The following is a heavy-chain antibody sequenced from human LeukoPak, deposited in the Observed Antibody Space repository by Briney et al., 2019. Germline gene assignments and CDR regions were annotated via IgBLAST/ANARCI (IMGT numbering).Heavy chain of an antibody. J-gene: IGHJ4*02. CDR3: ARERDSSPYFDY. Sequence: SVKVSCKASGGTFSSYAISWVRQAPGQGLEWMGGIIPIFGTANYAQKSQGRVTITTDESTSTAYMELSSLRSEDTAVYYCARERDSSPYFDYWGQGTLVTVSS. CDR1: GGTFSSYA. V-gene: IGHV1-69*05. D-gene: IGHD6-6*01. CDR2: IIPIFGTA.